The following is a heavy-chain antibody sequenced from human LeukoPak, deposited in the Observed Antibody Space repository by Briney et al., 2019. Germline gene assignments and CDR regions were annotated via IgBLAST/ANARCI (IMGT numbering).Heavy chain of an antibody. Sequence: GGSLRLSCAASGFTFSSYWMSWVRQAPGKGLEWVANIKQDGSEKYYADSVKGRFTISRDNSKNTLYLQMNSLRAEDTAVYYCAKDHDSSGCDYWGQGTLVTVSS. CDR1: GFTFSSYW. J-gene: IGHJ4*02. V-gene: IGHV3-7*01. CDR3: AKDHDSSGCDY. CDR2: IKQDGSEK. D-gene: IGHD3-22*01.